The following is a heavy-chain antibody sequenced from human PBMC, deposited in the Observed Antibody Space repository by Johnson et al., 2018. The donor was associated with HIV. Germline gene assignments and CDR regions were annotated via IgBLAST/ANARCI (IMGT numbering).Heavy chain of an antibody. D-gene: IGHD2-15*01. J-gene: IGHJ3*02. Sequence: MQLVESGGGVVHPGGSLRLSCAASGFSFSNYAMHWVRQAPGKGLEWVAVISYDGSNKYYADSVKGRFTISRDNSKNTLYLQMNSLRAEDTAVYYCARGPHEGVVVAATSAFDIWGQGTMVTVSS. V-gene: IGHV3-30*04. CDR2: ISYDGSNK. CDR3: ARGPHEGVVVAATSAFDI. CDR1: GFSFSNYA.